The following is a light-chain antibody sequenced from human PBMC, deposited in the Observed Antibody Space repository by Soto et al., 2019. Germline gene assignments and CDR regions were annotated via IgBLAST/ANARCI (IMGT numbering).Light chain of an antibody. CDR1: QSVTNSF. J-gene: IGKJ1*01. CDR2: DAS. Sequence: EIVLAQSPGTLSLSPGERATLSCRASQSVTNSFLAWYQQKPGQAPRLLIYDASSRATGIPNRFSGSGFGTDFTLTISRLEPEDFAVYYCHQYDRSSAFGQGTKVDIK. V-gene: IGKV3-20*01. CDR3: HQYDRSSA.